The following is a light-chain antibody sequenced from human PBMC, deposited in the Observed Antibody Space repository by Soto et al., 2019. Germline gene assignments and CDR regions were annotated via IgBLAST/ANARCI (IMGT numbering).Light chain of an antibody. CDR2: GAS. J-gene: IGKJ1*01. CDR3: HQYGSSPAT. V-gene: IGKV3-20*01. CDR1: QSISNSF. Sequence: EIVLTQSPGTLSLSPGERATVSCRASQSISNSFLAWYQQRPGKAPRLLIYGASSRATGIPDRFSGSGSGTDFTLTISRLEPEDFAVYYCHQYGSSPATFGQGTKVDIK.